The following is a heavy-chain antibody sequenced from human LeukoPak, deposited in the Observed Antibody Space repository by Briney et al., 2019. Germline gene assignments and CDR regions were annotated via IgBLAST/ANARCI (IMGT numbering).Heavy chain of an antibody. D-gene: IGHD3-10*01. CDR2: IHYDGTNR. CDR3: AGTYGSGSQIDY. CDR1: AFTLSNYG. Sequence: GGSLRLSCAASAFTLSNYGMHWVREAPGKGPEWVSFIHYDGTNRYYADYVKGRFTISRDNSKNTLYLQMNSLRAEDTAVYYCAGTYGSGSQIDYWGQGTLVTVSS. J-gene: IGHJ4*02. V-gene: IGHV3-30*02.